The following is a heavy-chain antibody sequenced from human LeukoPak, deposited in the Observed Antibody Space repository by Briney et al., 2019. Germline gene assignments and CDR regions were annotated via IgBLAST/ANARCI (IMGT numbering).Heavy chain of an antibody. V-gene: IGHV1-3*01. J-gene: IGHJ6*02. CDR3: ARDLKGGLAGRGYYYYGMDV. Sequence: ASVKVSCKASGYTFTSYAMHWVRQAPGQRLEWMGWINAGNGNTKYSQKFQGRVTITRDTSASTAYMELSSLSSEDTAVYYCARDLKGGLAGRGYYYYGMDVWGQGTTVTVSS. CDR1: GYTFTSYA. CDR2: INAGNGNT. D-gene: IGHD3/OR15-3a*01.